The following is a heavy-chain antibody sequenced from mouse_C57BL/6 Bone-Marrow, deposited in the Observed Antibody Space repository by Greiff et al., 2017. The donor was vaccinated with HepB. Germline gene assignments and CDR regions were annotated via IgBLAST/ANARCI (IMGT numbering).Heavy chain of an antibody. Sequence: EVQLVESGAELVRPGASVKLSCTASGFNIKDDYMHWVKQRPEQGLEWIGWIDPENGDTEYASKFQGKATITADTSSNTAYLQLSSLTSEDTAVYYCTTPYGYDGGDYAMDYWGQGTSVTVSS. D-gene: IGHD2-2*01. J-gene: IGHJ4*01. V-gene: IGHV14-4*01. CDR1: GFNIKDDY. CDR3: TTPYGYDGGDYAMDY. CDR2: IDPENGDT.